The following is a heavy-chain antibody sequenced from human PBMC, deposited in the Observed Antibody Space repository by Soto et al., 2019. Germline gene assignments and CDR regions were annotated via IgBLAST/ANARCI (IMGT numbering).Heavy chain of an antibody. CDR2: INPSGGST. Sequence: QVQLVQSGAEVKKPGASVKVSCKASGYTFTSYYMHWVRQAPGQGLEWMGIINPSGGSTSYAQKFQGRVTMTRDTSTSTVYMELSSLRSEDTAVYYCARDKWGPKLPATARGDAFDIWGQGTMVTVSS. CDR1: GYTFTSYY. D-gene: IGHD2-2*01. V-gene: IGHV1-46*03. CDR3: ARDKWGPKLPATARGDAFDI. J-gene: IGHJ3*02.